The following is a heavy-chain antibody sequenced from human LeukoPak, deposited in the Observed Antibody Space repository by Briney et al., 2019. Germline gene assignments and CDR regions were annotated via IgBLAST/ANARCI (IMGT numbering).Heavy chain of an antibody. CDR1: GYTFTSYD. CDR2: MNPNSGNT. Sequence: ASVKVSCKASGYTFTSYDINWVRQATGQGLEWMGWMNPNSGNTGYAQKFQGRVTMTRNTSIGTAYMELSSLRSEDTAVYYCAREWLYYYYMDVWGKGTTVTVSS. D-gene: IGHD2-8*01. J-gene: IGHJ6*03. V-gene: IGHV1-8*01. CDR3: AREWLYYYYMDV.